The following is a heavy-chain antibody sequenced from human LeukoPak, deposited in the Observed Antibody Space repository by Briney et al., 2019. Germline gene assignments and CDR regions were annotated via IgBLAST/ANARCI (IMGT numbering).Heavy chain of an antibody. D-gene: IGHD1-26*01. J-gene: IGHJ4*02. CDR3: ARIMLSWREFDC. CDR1: GGSISSTNW. Sequence: SGTLSLTCAVSGGSISSTNWWSWLRQPPGKGLEWIGEILHSGSTNYNPSLKSRVYMSVDKSKNHFSLRLSSVTAADTAVYYCARIMLSWREFDCWGQGTLVSVSS. V-gene: IGHV4-4*02. CDR2: ILHSGST.